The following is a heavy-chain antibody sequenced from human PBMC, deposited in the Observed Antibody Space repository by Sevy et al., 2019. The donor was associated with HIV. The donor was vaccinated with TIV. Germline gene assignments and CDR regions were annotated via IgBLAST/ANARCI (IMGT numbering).Heavy chain of an antibody. V-gene: IGHV3-23*01. CDR2: ISGSGGST. D-gene: IGHD5-12*01. CDR1: GFTFSNYA. CDR3: AKGRGCRAYDAYDF. Sequence: GGSLRLSCAASGFTFSNYAMTWVRQAPGKGLEWVSGISGSGGSTSYADSVKGRFTFSRDNSKNTVYLQMNSLRAEDTAVYYCAKGRGCRAYDAYDFWGQGTLVTVSS. J-gene: IGHJ4*02.